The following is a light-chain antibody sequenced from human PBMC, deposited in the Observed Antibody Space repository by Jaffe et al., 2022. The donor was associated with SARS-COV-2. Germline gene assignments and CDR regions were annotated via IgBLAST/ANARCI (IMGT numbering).Light chain of an antibody. J-gene: IGLJ2*01. V-gene: IGLV3-1*01. CDR1: KLASKY. CDR2: QDN. Sequence: SYELTQPPSVSVSPGQTASITCSGDKLASKYVCWYQQKPGQSPVLVIYQDNKRPSGIPERFSGSNSGSTATLTISGTQAVDEADYYCQAWDGSTYVVFGGGTKLTVL. CDR3: QAWDGSTYVV.